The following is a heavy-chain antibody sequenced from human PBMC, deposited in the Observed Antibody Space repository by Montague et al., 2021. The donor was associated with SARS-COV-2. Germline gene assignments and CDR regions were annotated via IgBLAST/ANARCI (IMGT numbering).Heavy chain of an antibody. D-gene: IGHD6-13*01. CDR3: ARSGYSSSWYGFRSWFDP. Sequence: SETLSLTCAVYGGSLSGFSWNWVRQPSGKGLEWIGEINHSGSTNYNPSLKSRVTISVDTSKNQFSLKLSSVTAADTAVYYCARSGYSSSWYGFRSWFDPWGQGTLVTVSS. V-gene: IGHV4-34*01. CDR2: INHSGST. CDR1: GGSLSGFS. J-gene: IGHJ5*02.